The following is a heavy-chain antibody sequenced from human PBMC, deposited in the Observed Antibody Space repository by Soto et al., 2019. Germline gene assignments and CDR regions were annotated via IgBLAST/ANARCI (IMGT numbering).Heavy chain of an antibody. J-gene: IGHJ4*02. CDR2: INPSGGST. V-gene: IGHV1-46*03. CDR3: VRAGIETTPYYFDY. Sequence: ASVKVSCKASGYTFTSYYMHWVRQAPGQGLEWMGIINPSGGSTSYAQKFQGRVTMTRDTSTSTVYMELSSLKTEDTAVYYCVRAGIETTPYYFDYWGQGTLVTVSS. CDR1: GYTFTSYY. D-gene: IGHD4-4*01.